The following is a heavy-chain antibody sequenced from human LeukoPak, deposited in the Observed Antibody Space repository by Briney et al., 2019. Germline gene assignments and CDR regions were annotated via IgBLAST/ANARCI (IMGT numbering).Heavy chain of an antibody. CDR2: INSDGNDR. Sequence: PGGSLRLSCAASGFTFSTSWMHWVRQAPGEGLVWVSRINSDGNDRNYADSVKGRFIISRDNAKNTLYLQMNSLRAEDTAVYYCVRDMGYYDKVWGQGTLVTVSS. CDR1: GFTFSTSW. V-gene: IGHV3-74*01. D-gene: IGHD3-22*01. CDR3: VRDMGYYDKV. J-gene: IGHJ4*02.